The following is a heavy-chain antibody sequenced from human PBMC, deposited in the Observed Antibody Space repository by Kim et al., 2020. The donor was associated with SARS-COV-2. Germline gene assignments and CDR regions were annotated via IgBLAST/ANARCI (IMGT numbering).Heavy chain of an antibody. J-gene: IGHJ5*02. Sequence: SETLSLTCVVYGGSFSDYYWNWIRQPPGKGLEWIGEITHSGSTNYNPSLKSRVTMSVDTSKNQFSLKLSSVTAADTAVYYCARGYYGSGLNWFAPWGQGTLVTVSS. CDR2: ITHSGST. D-gene: IGHD3-10*01. CDR1: GGSFSDYY. CDR3: ARGYYGSGLNWFAP. V-gene: IGHV4-34*01.